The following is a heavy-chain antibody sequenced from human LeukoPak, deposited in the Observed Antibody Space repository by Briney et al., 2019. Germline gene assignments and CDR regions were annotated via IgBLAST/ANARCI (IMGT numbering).Heavy chain of an antibody. CDR2: IYYSGST. CDR3: ARGYYGSGSSNNYYGMDV. CDR1: GGSISSYY. V-gene: IGHV4-59*01. J-gene: IGHJ6*02. Sequence: SETLSLTCTVSGGSISSYYWSWIRQPPGKGLEWIGYIYYSGSTNYNPSLKSRVTISIDTSKNQFSLKLSSVTAADTAVYYCARGYYGSGSSNNYYGMDVWGQGTTVTVSS. D-gene: IGHD3-10*01.